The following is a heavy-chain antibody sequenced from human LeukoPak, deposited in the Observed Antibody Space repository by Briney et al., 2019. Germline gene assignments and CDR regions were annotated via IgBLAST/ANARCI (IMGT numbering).Heavy chain of an antibody. CDR2: IKQDGSKK. D-gene: IGHD1-26*01. V-gene: IGHV3-7*01. CDR3: ARDKDGSRDAFDV. Sequence: SGGSLRLSCAASGFTFSSDWMTWVRQAPGKGLEWVANIKQDGSKKNYVDSVKGRFTISTDNAKNSVFLHMNSLKAEDTALYYCARDKDGSRDAFDVWGQGTLVTVSS. J-gene: IGHJ3*01. CDR1: GFTFSSDW.